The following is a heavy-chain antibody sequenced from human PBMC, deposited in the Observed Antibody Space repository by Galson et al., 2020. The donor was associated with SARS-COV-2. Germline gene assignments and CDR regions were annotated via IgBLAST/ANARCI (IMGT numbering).Heavy chain of an antibody. D-gene: IGHD3-22*01. CDR2: IGGSGGGT. V-gene: IGHV3-23*01. CDR1: GFTFSRYG. Sequence: GYLKISCAASGFTFSRYGMTWVRQAPGKGLEWVSVIGGSGGGTYYADSVKGRFTISRDDSKNTLYLQMNSLSVEDTALYYCAKSRNYYESSGPFDCWGRGTLVTVSS. CDR3: AKSRNYYESSGPFDC. J-gene: IGHJ4*02.